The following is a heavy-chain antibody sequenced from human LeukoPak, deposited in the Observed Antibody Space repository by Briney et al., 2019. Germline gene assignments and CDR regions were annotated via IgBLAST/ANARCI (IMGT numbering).Heavy chain of an antibody. CDR2: TSCSGST. V-gene: IGHV4-59*08. CDR3: ARRALDNWYFDV. J-gene: IGHJ2*01. Sequence: NPAETLTLTCTVSGDSISSYFLSWMRQPPGKGLEWIAYTSCSGSTNSAPSLRSRVTISVDTSKNELSLRLGSVTAADTAVYYCARRALDNWYFDVCGRGTPVTASS. D-gene: IGHD4/OR15-4a*01. CDR1: GDSISSYF.